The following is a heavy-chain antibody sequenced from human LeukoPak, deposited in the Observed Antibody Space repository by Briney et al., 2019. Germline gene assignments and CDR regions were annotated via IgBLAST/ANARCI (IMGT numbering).Heavy chain of an antibody. CDR2: IYTSGST. CDR1: GGSISSYY. D-gene: IGHD3-3*01. Sequence: SETLSLTCTVSGGSISSYYWSWIRQPPGKGLEWIGRIYTSGSTNYNPSLKSRVTMSVDTSKNQFSLKLSSVTAADTAVYYCARTYYDFWSGYSHPENWFDPWGQGTLVTVSS. J-gene: IGHJ5*02. CDR3: ARTYYDFWSGYSHPENWFDP. V-gene: IGHV4-4*07.